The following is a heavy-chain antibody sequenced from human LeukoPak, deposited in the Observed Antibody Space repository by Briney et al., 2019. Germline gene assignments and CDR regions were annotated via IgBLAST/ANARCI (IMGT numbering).Heavy chain of an antibody. CDR1: GYTFPSYG. Sequence: ASVKVSCKASGYTFPSYGISWVRQASGQGLEWMGWISGYNGNTKYAQKFQGRVTMTTDTSTSTAYMELSRLRSDDTAVYYCARVYSSGSSGRGAVHYWGQGTLVTVSS. D-gene: IGHD6-19*01. V-gene: IGHV1-18*01. CDR3: ARVYSSGSSGRGAVHY. CDR2: ISGYNGNT. J-gene: IGHJ4*02.